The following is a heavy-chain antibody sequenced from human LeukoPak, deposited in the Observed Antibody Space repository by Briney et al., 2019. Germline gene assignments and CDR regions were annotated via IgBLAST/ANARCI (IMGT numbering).Heavy chain of an antibody. D-gene: IGHD6-25*01. J-gene: IGHJ4*02. V-gene: IGHV4-34*01. Sequence: SETLSLTCAVYGGSCDDYYCSWLRQPPGKGLEWIGEIHPSGIFYYNSSLLSRVTISIDTSKSQFSLRLTSVTAADTAFYYCARVSDRSKAGDHWSQGSLVTVSS. CDR2: IHPSGIF. CDR3: ARVSDRSKAGDH. CDR1: GGSCDDYY.